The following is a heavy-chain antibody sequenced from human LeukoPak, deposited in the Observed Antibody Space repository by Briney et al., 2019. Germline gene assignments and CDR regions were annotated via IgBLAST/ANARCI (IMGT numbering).Heavy chain of an antibody. V-gene: IGHV4-34*01. J-gene: IGHJ4*02. Sequence: SETLSLTCAVYGGSFSGYYWSWIRKPPGKGLEWIGEINHSGSTNYNPSLKSRVTISVDTSKNQFSLKLSSVTAADTAVYYCARGRSSGWYVYWGQGTLVTVSS. CDR2: INHSGST. CDR1: GGSFSGYY. CDR3: ARGRSSGWYVY. D-gene: IGHD6-19*01.